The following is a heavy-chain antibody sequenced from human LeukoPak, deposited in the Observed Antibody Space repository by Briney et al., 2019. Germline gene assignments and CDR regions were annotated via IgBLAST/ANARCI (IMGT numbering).Heavy chain of an antibody. CDR3: ARGNDYGDYVGIYFDS. CDR1: GFTFSSYW. CDR2: IKQDESEK. D-gene: IGHD4-17*01. Sequence: GGSLRLSCVASGFTFSSYWMSWVRQAPGKGLEWVANIKQDESEKWYVDSVKGRFTISRDNAEKSLYLQINSLRAEDTAVYCCARGNDYGDYVGIYFDSWGQGTLVTVSS. J-gene: IGHJ4*02. V-gene: IGHV3-7*03.